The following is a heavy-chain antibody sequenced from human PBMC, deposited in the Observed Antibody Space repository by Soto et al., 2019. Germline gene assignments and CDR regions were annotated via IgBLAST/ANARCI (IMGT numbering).Heavy chain of an antibody. CDR3: GSRH. CDR1: GFNFNYAW. V-gene: IGHV3-15*07. Sequence: PGGSLRLSCAASGFNFNYAWMNWVRQAPGKGLEWVGHIKSKSDGGTTDYAAPVKGRFTISRDDSRNMVYLQMNSLKIEDTAMYYCGSRHWGQGTLFTVSS. CDR2: IKSKSDGGTT. J-gene: IGHJ4*02.